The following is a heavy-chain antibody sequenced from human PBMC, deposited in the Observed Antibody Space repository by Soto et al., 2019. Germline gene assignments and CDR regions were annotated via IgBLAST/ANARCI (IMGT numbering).Heavy chain of an antibody. D-gene: IGHD3-3*01. CDR3: ARAITEDDFWSGYGPGAFDI. CDR2: IIPIFGTA. V-gene: IGHV1-69*05. Sequence: GASVKVSCKASGGTFSSYAISWVRQAPGQGLEWMGGIIPIFGTANYAQKFQGRVTMTRNTSISTAYMELSSLRSEDTAVYYCARAITEDDFWSGYGPGAFDIWGQGTMVTVSS. CDR1: GGTFSSYA. J-gene: IGHJ3*02.